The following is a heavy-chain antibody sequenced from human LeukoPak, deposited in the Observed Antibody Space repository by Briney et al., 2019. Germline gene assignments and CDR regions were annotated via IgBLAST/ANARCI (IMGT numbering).Heavy chain of an antibody. D-gene: IGHD5-18*01. Sequence: GRSLRLSCAASGFTFSSYAMHWVRQAPGKGLEWVAVISYDGSNKYYADSVKGRFTISRDNSKNTLYLQMNSLRAEDTAVYYCARDWRSRRQLWLNWFDPWGQGTLVTVSS. CDR2: ISYDGSNK. CDR1: GFTFSSYA. CDR3: ARDWRSRRQLWLNWFDP. V-gene: IGHV3-30-3*01. J-gene: IGHJ5*02.